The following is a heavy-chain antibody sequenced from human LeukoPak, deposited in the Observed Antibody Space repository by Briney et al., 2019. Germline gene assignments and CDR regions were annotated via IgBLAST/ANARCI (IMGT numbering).Heavy chain of an antibody. V-gene: IGHV3-23*01. CDR3: AKFYDILTGYFDY. CDR2: ISGGNGNTYYA. J-gene: IGHJ4*02. D-gene: IGHD3-9*01. Sequence: GGSLRLSCAASGFPFSSYAMSWVRQSPGKGLEWVSAISGGNGNTYYAYYADSVRGRFTNSRDSSKNTLYLQMNSLRAEDTAVYYCAKFYDILTGYFDYWGQGTLVTVSS. CDR1: GFPFSSYA.